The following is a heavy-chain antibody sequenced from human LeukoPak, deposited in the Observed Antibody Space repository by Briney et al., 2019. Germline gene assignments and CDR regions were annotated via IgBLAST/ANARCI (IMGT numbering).Heavy chain of an antibody. Sequence: GGSLRLSCAASGFIFSSYWMTWVRQAAGKGLEWVSNINGDGSIENYVHSVRGRFSIFRDNAKDALYLQMNTLRVDDTAIYYCARDPIVGDTGGGDYWGQGTLVTVSS. CDR3: ARDPIVGDTGGGDY. J-gene: IGHJ4*02. CDR2: INGDGSIE. CDR1: GFIFSSYW. D-gene: IGHD1-26*01. V-gene: IGHV3-7*01.